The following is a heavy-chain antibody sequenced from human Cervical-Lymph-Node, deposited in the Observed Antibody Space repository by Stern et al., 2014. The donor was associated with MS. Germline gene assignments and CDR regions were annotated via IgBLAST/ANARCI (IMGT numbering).Heavy chain of an antibody. CDR1: GYTFTRYD. CDR2: MIPDSGNT. CDR3: TRTAVRGVPGMDV. Sequence: QVQLVPSGAEVKKPGASVKVSCPTSGYTFTRYDINWVRQATGQGLECMGWMIPDSGNTGYAQSFQGRVTMARNTSISTAYMELSNLRSDDTAVYYCTRTAVRGVPGMDVWGQGTTVTVSS. V-gene: IGHV1-8*01. D-gene: IGHD3-10*01. J-gene: IGHJ6*02.